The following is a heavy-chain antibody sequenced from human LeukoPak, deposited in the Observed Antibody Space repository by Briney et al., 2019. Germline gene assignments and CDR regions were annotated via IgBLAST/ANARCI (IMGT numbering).Heavy chain of an antibody. Sequence: GGSLRLSCAASGFTFSSYAMHWVRQAPGKGLEWVAVISYDGSNKYYADSVKGRFTISRDNSKNTLYLQMNSLRAEDTAVYYCARETAMPYNWFDPWGRGTLVTVSS. CDR1: GFTFSSYA. CDR3: ARETAMPYNWFDP. CDR2: ISYDGSNK. D-gene: IGHD2-2*01. V-gene: IGHV3-30*04. J-gene: IGHJ5*02.